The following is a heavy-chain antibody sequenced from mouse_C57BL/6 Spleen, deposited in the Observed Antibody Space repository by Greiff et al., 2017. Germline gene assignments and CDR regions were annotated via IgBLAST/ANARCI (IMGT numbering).Heavy chain of an antibody. CDR2: IDPSDSET. V-gene: IGHV1-52*01. J-gene: IGHJ3*01. CDR3: ARTEAAQVFSY. Sequence: QVQLQQPGAELVRPGSSVKLSCKASGYTFTSYWMHWVKQRPIQGLEWIGNIDPSDSETPSNQKFKAKATVTVDKSSSTAYMQLSIRASEDSAVYYCARTEAAQVFSYWGQGALVSVSA. CDR1: GYTFTSYW. D-gene: IGHD3-2*02.